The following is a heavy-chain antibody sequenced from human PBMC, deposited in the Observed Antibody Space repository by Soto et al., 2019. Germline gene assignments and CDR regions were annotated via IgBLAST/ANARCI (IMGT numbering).Heavy chain of an antibody. CDR1: GYKFADYN. V-gene: IGHV1-8*02. J-gene: IGHJ4*02. Sequence: QVQLVQSGAEVKRPGASVKVSCTTSGYKFADYNMNWVRQVTGRGLEWLGYMNSFSGGSDFAPKFQDRLTLTKNTAISTAYLELTNLRDDDTAVYYCARGSAFQRTGNSDFWGQGTPVTVSS. CDR2: MNSFSGGS. CDR3: ARGSAFQRTGNSDF. D-gene: IGHD6-19*01.